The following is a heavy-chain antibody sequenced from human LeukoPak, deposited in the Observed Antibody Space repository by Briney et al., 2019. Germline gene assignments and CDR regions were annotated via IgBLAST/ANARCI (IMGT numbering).Heavy chain of an antibody. CDR2: INPNSGGT. CDR3: ARDPASDTAMGVC. D-gene: IGHD5-18*01. Sequence: ASVKVSCKASGYTFTGYYMHWVRQAPRQGLEWMGWINPNSGGTNYAQKFQGRVTMTRDTSISTAYMELSRLRSDDTAVYYCARDPASDTAMGVCWGQGTLVTVSS. CDR1: GYTFTGYY. V-gene: IGHV1-2*02. J-gene: IGHJ4*02.